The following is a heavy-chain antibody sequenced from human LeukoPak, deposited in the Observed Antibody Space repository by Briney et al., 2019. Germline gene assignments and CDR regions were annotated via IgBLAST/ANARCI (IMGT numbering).Heavy chain of an antibody. Sequence: PGGSLRLSCAASGFTFSSNGMHWVRQAPGKGLEWVSSISSSSSYIYYADSVKGRFTTSRDNAKNSLYLQMNSLRAEDTAVYYCARDSLENYDFWSGYRSSGMDAWGQGTTVTVSS. CDR3: ARDSLENYDFWSGYRSSGMDA. CDR1: GFTFSSNG. CDR2: ISSSSSYI. J-gene: IGHJ6*02. V-gene: IGHV3-21*01. D-gene: IGHD3-3*01.